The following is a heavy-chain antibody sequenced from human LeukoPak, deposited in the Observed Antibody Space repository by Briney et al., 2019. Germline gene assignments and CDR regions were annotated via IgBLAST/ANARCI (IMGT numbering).Heavy chain of an antibody. D-gene: IGHD2-15*01. CDR3: ARVPRSFYYYMDV. CDR1: GDSISSGDYY. Sequence: SQTLSLTCTVSGDSISSGDYYWSWIRQPPGKGLEWIGYIYYSESTNYNPSLKSRVTISVDTSKNQFSLKLSSVTAADTAVYYCARVPRSFYYYMDVWGKGTTVTISS. CDR2: IYYSEST. J-gene: IGHJ6*03. V-gene: IGHV4-61*08.